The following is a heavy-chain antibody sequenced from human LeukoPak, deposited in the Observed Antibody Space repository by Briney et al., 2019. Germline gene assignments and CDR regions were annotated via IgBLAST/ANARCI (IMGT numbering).Heavy chain of an antibody. CDR3: ARNGVVYYYDSSGYDAVDY. D-gene: IGHD3-22*01. J-gene: IGHJ4*02. V-gene: IGHV3-23*05. Sequence: GGSLRLSCAASGFTFSSYAMGWVRQSPGRGLEWVSALASSGIHIYYADSVKGRFTISRDNSKNTLYLQMNSLRAEDTAVYYSARNGVVYYYDSSGYDAVDYWGQGTLVTVSS. CDR1: GFTFSSYA. CDR2: LASSGIHI.